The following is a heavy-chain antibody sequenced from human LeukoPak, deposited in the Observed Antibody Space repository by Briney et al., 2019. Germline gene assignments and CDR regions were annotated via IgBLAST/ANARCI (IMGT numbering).Heavy chain of an antibody. Sequence: GESLKISCKGSGYSFTSYLIGWVRPMPGKGLEWRGIIYPGDSDTRYSPSFQGQVTISADKSNSTAYLQWSSLKASDTAMYYCARGSLGGILGKLLLVGAFDIWGQGTMVTVSS. V-gene: IGHV5-51*01. CDR2: IYPGDSDT. D-gene: IGHD6-6*01. CDR3: ARGSLGGILGKLLLVGAFDI. J-gene: IGHJ3*02. CDR1: GYSFTSYL.